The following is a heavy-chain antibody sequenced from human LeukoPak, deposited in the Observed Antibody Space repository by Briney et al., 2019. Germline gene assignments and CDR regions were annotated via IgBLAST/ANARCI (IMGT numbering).Heavy chain of an antibody. CDR3: ARQSAGWGDFDY. CDR1: GVSISSSSYY. CDR2: IYYSGTT. J-gene: IGHJ4*02. D-gene: IGHD3-16*01. Sequence: PSETLSLTCTVSGVSISSSSYYWGWIRQPPGKGLEWIGSIYYSGTTFYNPSLKSRVTISVDTSKNQFSLNLNSVTAADTSVYYCARQSAGWGDFDYWGQGTLVTVSS. V-gene: IGHV4-39*01.